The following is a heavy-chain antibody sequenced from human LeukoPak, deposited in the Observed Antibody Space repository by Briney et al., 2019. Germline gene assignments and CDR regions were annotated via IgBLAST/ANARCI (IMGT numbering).Heavy chain of an antibody. CDR1: GGSISSYY. V-gene: IGHV4-4*09. Sequence: SETLSLTCTVSGGSISSYYWSWIRQPPGKGLEWIGYIYTSGSTNYNPSLKSRVTISVDTSKNQFSLKLSSVTAADTAVYYCARRTPIFGVVTDAFDIWGQGTMVTVSS. D-gene: IGHD3-3*02. CDR2: IYTSGST. J-gene: IGHJ3*02. CDR3: ARRTPIFGVVTDAFDI.